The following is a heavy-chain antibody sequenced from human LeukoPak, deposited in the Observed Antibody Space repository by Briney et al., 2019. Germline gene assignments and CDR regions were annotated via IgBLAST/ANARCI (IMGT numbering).Heavy chain of an antibody. J-gene: IGHJ4*02. CDR1: GFTFSNYG. V-gene: IGHV3-23*01. D-gene: IGHD3-10*01. Sequence: GGTLRLSCATSGFTFSNYGMNWVRHAPGKGLEWVSGIIPSGVTTYYADSVKGRFAISRDNSKNTVYLQMNSLRAEDTAVYSCAKGYYGSGSYGWFDYWGQGTLVTVSS. CDR2: IIPSGVTT. CDR3: AKGYYGSGSYGWFDY.